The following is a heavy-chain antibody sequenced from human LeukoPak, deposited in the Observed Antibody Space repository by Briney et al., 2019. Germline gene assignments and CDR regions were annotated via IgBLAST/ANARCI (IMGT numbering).Heavy chain of an antibody. D-gene: IGHD6-19*01. Sequence: GRSLRLSCAASGFTFSTYGMYWVRQAPGKGLEWVATISHDGRNIYYADSVKGRFTISRDNSKNTLSLQMNSLRPEDTAVYYCAKEVEWLAYYYYGMDVWDQGTTVTVSS. CDR1: GFTFSTYG. V-gene: IGHV3-30*18. CDR2: ISHDGRNI. J-gene: IGHJ6*02. CDR3: AKEVEWLAYYYYGMDV.